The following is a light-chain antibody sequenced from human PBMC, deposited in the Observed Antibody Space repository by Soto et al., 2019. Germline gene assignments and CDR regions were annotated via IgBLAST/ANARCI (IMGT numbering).Light chain of an antibody. CDR2: DAS. CDR3: QQYNSYST. V-gene: IGKV1-5*01. CDR1: QGISNW. J-gene: IGKJ1*01. Sequence: DIQMTQSPSSVSASVGDRVTLTCRASQGISNWLAWYQQKPGKAPKLLIYDASSLESGVPSRFSGSGSGTEFTLTISSLQPDDFATYYCQQYNSYSTFGQGTKVEI.